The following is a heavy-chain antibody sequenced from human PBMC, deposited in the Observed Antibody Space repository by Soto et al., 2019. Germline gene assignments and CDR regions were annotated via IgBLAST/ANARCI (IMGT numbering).Heavy chain of an antibody. CDR2: ISYDGSNK. CDR3: ARDQILYCSSTSCYARSWFDP. CDR1: GFTFSSYA. V-gene: IGHV3-30-3*01. J-gene: IGHJ5*02. D-gene: IGHD2-2*01. Sequence: PGGSLRLSCAASGFTFSSYAMHWVRQAPGKGLEWVAVISYDGSNKYYADSVKGRFTISRDNSKNTLYLQMNSLRAEDTAVYYCARDQILYCSSTSCYARSWFDPWGQGTLVTVSS.